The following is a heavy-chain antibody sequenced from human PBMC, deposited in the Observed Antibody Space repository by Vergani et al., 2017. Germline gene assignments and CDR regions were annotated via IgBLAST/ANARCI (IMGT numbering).Heavy chain of an antibody. CDR3: ARAPRAHCSSTSCYRSDAFDI. CDR2: ISSSSSTI. D-gene: IGHD2-2*02. V-gene: IGHV3-48*01. CDR1: GFTFSSYS. J-gene: IGHJ3*02. Sequence: EVQLVESGGGLVQPGGSLRLSCAASGFTFSSYSMNWVRQAPGKGLEWVSYISSSSSTIYYADSVKGRFTISRDNVKNSLYLQMNSLRAEDTAVYYCARAPRAHCSSTSCYRSDAFDIWGQGTMVTVSS.